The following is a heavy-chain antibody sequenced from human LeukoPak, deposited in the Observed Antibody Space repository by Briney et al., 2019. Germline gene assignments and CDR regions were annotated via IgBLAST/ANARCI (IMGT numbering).Heavy chain of an antibody. CDR2: INHSGST. Sequence: SETLSLTCAVYGGSFSGYYWSWIRQPPGKGLEWIGEINHSGSTNYNPSLKSRVTISVDTSKNQFSLKLSSVTAADTAVYYCARVQVITIFGVVTLDAFDIWGQGTTVTVSS. J-gene: IGHJ3*02. CDR1: GGSFSGYY. V-gene: IGHV4-34*01. CDR3: ARVQVITIFGVVTLDAFDI. D-gene: IGHD3-3*01.